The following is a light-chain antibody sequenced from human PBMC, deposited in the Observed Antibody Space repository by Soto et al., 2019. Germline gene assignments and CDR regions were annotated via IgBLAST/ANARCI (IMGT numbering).Light chain of an antibody. CDR2: GNS. Sequence: QSALAQPPSVSGAPGQRVTIFCTGRSSNIGAGYDVHWYQQVPGTAPRLLIYGNSNRPSGVPDRFSGSKSGTSASLAITGLQAEDEADYYCQSYDNSLKIVVGGGTKLTV. CDR3: QSYDNSLKIV. V-gene: IGLV1-40*01. CDR1: SSNIGAGYD. J-gene: IGLJ3*02.